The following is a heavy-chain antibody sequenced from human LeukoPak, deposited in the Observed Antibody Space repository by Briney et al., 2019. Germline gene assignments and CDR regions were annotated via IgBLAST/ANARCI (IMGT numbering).Heavy chain of an antibody. CDR3: ARDRADYYGSRYYYYGMDV. V-gene: IGHV3-21*01. Sequence: GGSLRLSCAASGFTFSSYSMNWVRQAPGRGLEWVSPISSSSSYIYYADSVKGRFTISRDNTKNSLYLQMNSLRAEDTAVYYCARDRADYYGSRYYYYGMDVWGQGTTVTVSS. D-gene: IGHD3-10*01. CDR1: GFTFSSYS. CDR2: ISSSSSYI. J-gene: IGHJ6*02.